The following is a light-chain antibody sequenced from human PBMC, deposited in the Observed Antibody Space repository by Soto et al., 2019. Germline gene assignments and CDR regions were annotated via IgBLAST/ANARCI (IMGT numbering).Light chain of an antibody. CDR1: QTVSSSH. V-gene: IGKV3-20*01. Sequence: EVALTQSPATLSLSPGERATLSCRARQTVSSSHLAWYQQKPGQAPRLLISGGTSRATGIPDRFSGSGSGTGFTLTVSRLEPEDFAVYYCQQYVSSPYTFGQGTKVDIK. CDR2: GGT. CDR3: QQYVSSPYT. J-gene: IGKJ2*01.